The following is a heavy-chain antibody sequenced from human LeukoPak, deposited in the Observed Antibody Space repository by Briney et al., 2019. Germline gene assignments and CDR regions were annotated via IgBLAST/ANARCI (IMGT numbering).Heavy chain of an antibody. CDR2: INHSGST. CDR3: ATVGGCSSTSCKGGDY. J-gene: IGHJ4*02. CDR1: GGSFSGYY. D-gene: IGHD2-2*01. Sequence: SETLSLTCAVYGGSFSGYYWSWIRQPPGKGLEWIGEINHSGSTNYNPSLKSRVTISVDTSKNQFSLKLSSVTAADTAVYYCATVGGCSSTSCKGGDYWGQGTLVTVSS. V-gene: IGHV4-34*01.